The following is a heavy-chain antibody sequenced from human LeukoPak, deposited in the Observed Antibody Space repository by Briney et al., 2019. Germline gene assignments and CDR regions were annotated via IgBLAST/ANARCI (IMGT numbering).Heavy chain of an antibody. Sequence: PSETLSLTCTVSGGSISSSSYYWSWIRQPPGKGLEWTGYIYYSGSTNYNPSLKSRVTISVDTSKNQFSLKLSSVTAADTAVYYCARVRDTGYYYYYMDVWGKGTTVTVSS. CDR1: GGSISSSSYY. CDR2: IYYSGST. CDR3: ARVRDTGYYYYYMDV. V-gene: IGHV4-61*01. D-gene: IGHD5-18*01. J-gene: IGHJ6*03.